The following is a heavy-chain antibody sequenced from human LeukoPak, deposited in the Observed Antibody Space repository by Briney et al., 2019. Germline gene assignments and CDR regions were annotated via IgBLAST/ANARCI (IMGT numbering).Heavy chain of an antibody. Sequence: PGGSLRLSCEASGFTFTAYALTWFRQAPGKGLEWVSSISSSSNYIYYADSVKGRLTISRDDAKNSLYLQMNSLRDEDTAVYYCARGWGSKGRDFDLWGRGTLVTVSS. CDR2: ISSSSNYI. J-gene: IGHJ2*01. CDR1: GFTFTAYA. V-gene: IGHV3-21*01. CDR3: ARGWGSKGRDFDL. D-gene: IGHD7-27*01.